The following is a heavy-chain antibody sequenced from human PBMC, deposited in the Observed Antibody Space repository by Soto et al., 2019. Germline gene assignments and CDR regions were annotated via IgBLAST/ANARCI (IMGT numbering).Heavy chain of an antibody. Sequence: GGSLRLSCAASGFTFSGSAMHWVRQASGKGLEWVGRIRSKANSYATAYAASVKGRFTISRDDSKNTAYLQMNSLKTEDTAVYYCTRQWGRYCSGGSCYPIDYWGQGTLVTVSS. J-gene: IGHJ4*02. CDR3: TRQWGRYCSGGSCYPIDY. CDR2: IRSKANSYAT. V-gene: IGHV3-73*01. D-gene: IGHD2-15*01. CDR1: GFTFSGSA.